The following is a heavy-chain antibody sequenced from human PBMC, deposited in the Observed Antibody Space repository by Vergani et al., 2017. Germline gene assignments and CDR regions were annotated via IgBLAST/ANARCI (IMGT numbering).Heavy chain of an antibody. Sequence: QVQLVQSGAEVKKPGSSVKVSCKASGGTFSSYTISWVRQAPGQGLEWMGWISAYNGNTNYAQKLQGRVTMTTDTSTSTAYMELRSLRSDDTAVYYCTTSYMVRGVIQHPQDAFDIWGQGTMVTVSS. CDR3: TTSYMVRGVIQHPQDAFDI. CDR2: ISAYNGNT. D-gene: IGHD3-10*01. J-gene: IGHJ3*02. V-gene: IGHV1-18*01. CDR1: GGTFSSYT.